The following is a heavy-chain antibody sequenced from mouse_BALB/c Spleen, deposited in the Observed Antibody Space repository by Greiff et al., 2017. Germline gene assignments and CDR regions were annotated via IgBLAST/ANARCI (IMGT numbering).Heavy chain of an antibody. CDR3: KDGDYEAY. D-gene: IGHD1-1*01. CDR1: GFNIKDYY. V-gene: IGHV14-4*02. Sequence: VQLQQSGAELVRSGASVKLSCTASGFNIKDYYMHWVKQRPEQGLEWIGWIDPENGDTEYAPKFPGKATMTADTSSNTAYLQLSSLTSEDTAVYDCKDGDYEAYWGQGKRVTVAA. J-gene: IGHJ3*01. CDR2: IDPENGDT.